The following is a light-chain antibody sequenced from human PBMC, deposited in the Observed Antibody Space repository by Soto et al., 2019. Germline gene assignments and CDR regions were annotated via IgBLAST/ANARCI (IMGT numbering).Light chain of an antibody. CDR1: NSDIGALNF. CDR2: DVS. Sequence: QSALTQPASVSGSPGQSITISCSGTNSDIGALNFVFWYQQHPGKAPKPIMYDVSSRPSGVSGRFSGSKSGNTASLTISGLQTEDEADYYCSSYTLANTRLFGTGTKLTVL. CDR3: SSYTLANTRL. V-gene: IGLV2-14*03. J-gene: IGLJ1*01.